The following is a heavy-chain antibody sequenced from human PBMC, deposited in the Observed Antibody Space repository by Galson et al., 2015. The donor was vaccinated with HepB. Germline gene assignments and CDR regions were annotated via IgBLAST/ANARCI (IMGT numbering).Heavy chain of an antibody. D-gene: IGHD2-15*01. CDR2: IYPGDSDT. CDR1: GYSFTSYW. CDR3: ARHAPSMYCSGVSCYSEPGAFDI. Sequence: QSGAEMKKPGESLKISCKGSGYSFTSYWIGWVRQMPGKGLEWMGIIYPGDSDTRYSPSFQGQVTISADKSISTAYLQWSSLKASDTAMYYCARHAPSMYCSGVSCYSEPGAFDIWGQGTMVTVSS. V-gene: IGHV5-51*01. J-gene: IGHJ3*02.